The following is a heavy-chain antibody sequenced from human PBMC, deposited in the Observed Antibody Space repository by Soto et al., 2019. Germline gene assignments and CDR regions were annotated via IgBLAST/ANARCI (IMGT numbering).Heavy chain of an antibody. D-gene: IGHD3-22*01. CDR2: ISFDESIK. Sequence: VQLVESGGGVVQPGRSLRLSCAASGFTFSTYAMHWVRQAPGKGLEWVTFISFDESIKYYADSVKGRFSISRDVSKNTLYLHMSSLRAEDTAFYYCVREQNTSYSGSSSLTFYFDYWGQGTLVTVSS. CDR3: VREQNTSYSGSSSLTFYFDY. J-gene: IGHJ4*02. V-gene: IGHV3-30-3*01. CDR1: GFTFSTYA.